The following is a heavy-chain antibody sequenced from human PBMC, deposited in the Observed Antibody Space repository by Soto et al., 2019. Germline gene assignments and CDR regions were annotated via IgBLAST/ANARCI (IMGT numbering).Heavy chain of an antibody. CDR1: GFSFSSYA. Sequence: PGGSLRLSCAASGFSFSSYAMSWVRQAPGKGLEWVSVISGSGGVAYYADSVNGLFTISRDNSKNTLYLQMNSLRAEDTAVYFCPKEEDSLTGYFNEYLDHWGQGPLVTVSS. D-gene: IGHD3-9*01. CDR3: PKEEDSLTGYFNEYLDH. V-gene: IGHV3-23*01. CDR2: ISGSGGVA. J-gene: IGHJ4*02.